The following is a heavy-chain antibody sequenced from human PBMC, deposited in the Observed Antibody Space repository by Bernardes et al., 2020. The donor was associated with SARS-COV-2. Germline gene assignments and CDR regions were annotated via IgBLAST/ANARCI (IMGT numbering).Heavy chain of an antibody. D-gene: IGHD5-12*01. V-gene: IGHV3-7*01. CDR2: IKQDGSEK. CDR3: ARAIGDSGYDWRNGDYYYYGMDV. J-gene: IGHJ6*02. Sequence: GGSLRLSCAASGFTFSSYWMSWVRQAPGKGLEWVANIKQDGSEKYYVDSVKGRFTISRDNAKNSLYLQMNSLRAEDTAVYYCARAIGDSGYDWRNGDYYYYGMDVWGQGTTVTVSS. CDR1: GFTFSSYW.